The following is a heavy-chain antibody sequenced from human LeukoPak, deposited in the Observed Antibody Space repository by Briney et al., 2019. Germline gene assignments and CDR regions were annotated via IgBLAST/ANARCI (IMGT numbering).Heavy chain of an antibody. D-gene: IGHD5-24*01. CDR1: GVSISSSSYY. J-gene: IGHJ4*02. Sequence: SETLSLTCTVSGVSISSSSYYWGWIRQPPGKGLEWIGSIYYSGSTYYNPSLKSRVTISVDTSKNQFSLKLSSVTAADTAVYYCARLTATITVDYWGQGTLVTVSS. CDR3: ARLTATITVDY. CDR2: IYYSGST. V-gene: IGHV4-39*01.